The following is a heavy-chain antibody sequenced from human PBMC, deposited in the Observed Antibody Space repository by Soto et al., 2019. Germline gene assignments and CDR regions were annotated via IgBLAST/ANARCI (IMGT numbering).Heavy chain of an antibody. D-gene: IGHD6-13*01. J-gene: IGHJ4*02. CDR2: IYYSGST. CDR3: ARVKYSSSRYVYYFDY. CDR1: GGSISSYY. Sequence: QVQLQESGPGLVKPSETLSLTCTVSGGSISSYYWSWIRQPPGKGLEWIGYIYYSGSTNYNPSLKSRVTISVDTSKNQFSLKLSSVTAADTAVYYCARVKYSSSRYVYYFDYWGQGTLVTVSS. V-gene: IGHV4-59*01.